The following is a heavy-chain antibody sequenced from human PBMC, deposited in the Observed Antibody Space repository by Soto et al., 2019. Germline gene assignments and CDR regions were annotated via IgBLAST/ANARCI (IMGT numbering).Heavy chain of an antibody. V-gene: IGHV1-69*02. CDR1: VGTFSDYN. CDR2: IIPKLGIT. D-gene: IGHD2-8*01. CDR3: ARVEGTRTTNFYHYMDV. Sequence: VPLVQSGAEVKRPGSSVKVSCKAPVGTFSDYNIAWVRQARGQGLEWMGRIIPKLGITNYAHKFQDRVRITADKVTSTAYMELTSLRYEDTAVYFCARVEGTRTTNFYHYMDVWGEGTAVTVS. J-gene: IGHJ6*03.